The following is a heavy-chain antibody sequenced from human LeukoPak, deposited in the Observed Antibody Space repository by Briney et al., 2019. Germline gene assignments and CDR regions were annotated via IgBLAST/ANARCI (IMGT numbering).Heavy chain of an antibody. CDR3: ARGRRKSYVWGSYRSNAFDI. V-gene: IGHV4-4*02. CDR1: GGSISSSNW. J-gene: IGHJ3*02. Sequence: SGTLSLTCAVSGGSISSSNWWSWVRQPPGKGLEWIGEIYHSGSTNYNPSLKSRVTISVDKSKNQFSLKLSSVTAADTAVYYCARGRRKSYVWGSYRSNAFDIWGQGTMVTVSS. CDR2: IYHSGST. D-gene: IGHD3-16*02.